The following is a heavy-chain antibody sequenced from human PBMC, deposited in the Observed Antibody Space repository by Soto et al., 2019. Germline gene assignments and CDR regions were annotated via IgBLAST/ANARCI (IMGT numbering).Heavy chain of an antibody. J-gene: IGHJ5*02. CDR1: GGSISSSTYY. Sequence: SETLSLTCTVYGGSISSSTYYWGWIRQPPGGVLEWIGTLCYSGNTYYNPSLRSRVTLSVDTSQNQFFLELTSVTAADTAVYHCARISSSSQFNRFDPWGPGTLVTVSS. CDR3: ARISSSSQFNRFDP. CDR2: LCYSGNT. V-gene: IGHV4-39*01. D-gene: IGHD6-6*01.